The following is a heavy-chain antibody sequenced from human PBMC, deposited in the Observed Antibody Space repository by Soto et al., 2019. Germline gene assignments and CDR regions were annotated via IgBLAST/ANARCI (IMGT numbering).Heavy chain of an antibody. CDR2: ISYDGSNK. D-gene: IGHD6-13*01. Sequence: QVQLVESGGGVVQPGRSLRLSCAASGFTFSSYGMHWVRQAPGKGLEWVAVISYDGSNKYYADSVKGRFTISKDNSKNTLYLQMNRLRAEDTAVYYCAKVYSSSFSGFDPWGQGTLVTVSS. V-gene: IGHV3-30*18. CDR3: AKVYSSSFSGFDP. CDR1: GFTFSSYG. J-gene: IGHJ5*02.